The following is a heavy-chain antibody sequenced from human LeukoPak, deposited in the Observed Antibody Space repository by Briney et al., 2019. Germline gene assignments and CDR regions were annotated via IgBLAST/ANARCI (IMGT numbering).Heavy chain of an antibody. CDR2: IGTYGGDT. D-gene: IGHD3-22*01. J-gene: IGHJ5*01. CDR1: TSR. V-gene: IGHV1-18*01. CDR3: ARDLWNFYDDSGYNRDFDS. Sequence: ASVKVSCKATSRISWVRQAPGQGLEWMGWIGTYGGDTYYAQKFQGRITVTTDTSTSTVYMELRNLRSADTAVYYCARDLWNFYDDSGYNRDFDSWGQGTLVTVSS.